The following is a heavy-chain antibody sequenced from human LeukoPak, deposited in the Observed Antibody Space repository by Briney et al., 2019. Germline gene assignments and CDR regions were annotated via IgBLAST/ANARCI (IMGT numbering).Heavy chain of an antibody. J-gene: IGHJ1*01. CDR1: GFTFSKYA. D-gene: IGHD1-26*01. CDR2: ISSSSSYI. Sequence: GGSLRLSCAASGFTFSKYAMSWVRQVPGKGLEWVSSISSSSSYIYYADSVKGRFTISRDNAKNSLYLQMSSLRVEDAAVYYCARDAVLGKNSGSSVYFQHWGQGTLVTVSS. V-gene: IGHV3-21*01. CDR3: ARDAVLGKNSGSSVYFQH.